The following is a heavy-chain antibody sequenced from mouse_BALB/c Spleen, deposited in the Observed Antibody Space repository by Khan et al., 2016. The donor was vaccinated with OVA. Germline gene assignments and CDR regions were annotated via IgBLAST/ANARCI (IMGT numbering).Heavy chain of an antibody. V-gene: IGHV9-4*02. CDR3: AGGGAAYYRYDGGAMDY. Sequence: QIQLVQSGPELKKSGETVRISCKASGYTFTTAGMQWVQKMPGKGLKWIGWINTHSGVPKYAEDFKGRFAFSLETSASTAYLQITNLKNEDTATNFCAGGGAAYYRYDGGAMDYWGQGTSGTVSS. D-gene: IGHD2-14*01. CDR1: GYTFTTAG. J-gene: IGHJ4*01. CDR2: INTHSGVP.